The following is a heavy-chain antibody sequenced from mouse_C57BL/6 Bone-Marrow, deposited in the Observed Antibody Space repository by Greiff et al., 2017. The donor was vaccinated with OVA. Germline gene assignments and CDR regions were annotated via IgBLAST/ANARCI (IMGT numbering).Heavy chain of an antibody. D-gene: IGHD1-1*01. J-gene: IGHJ3*01. CDR2: IYPGDGDT. Sequence: QVQLQQSGPELVKPGASVKISCKASGYAFSSSWMNWVKQRPGKGLEWIGRIYPGDGDTNYNGKFKGKATLTADKSSSTAYMQLSSLTSEDSAVYVCARRYYGSPWFAYWGQGTLVTVSA. CDR1: GYAFSSSW. CDR3: ARRYYGSPWFAY. V-gene: IGHV1-82*01.